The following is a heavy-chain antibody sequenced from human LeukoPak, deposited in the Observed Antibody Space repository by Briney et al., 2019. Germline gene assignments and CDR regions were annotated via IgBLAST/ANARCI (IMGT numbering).Heavy chain of an antibody. Sequence: SETLSLTCTVSGGSISSYYWSWIRQPAGKGLEWIGRFYISGSTNYNPSLKSRVTMSVDTSKNQFSLRLNSVTAADTAVYYCARTGSTVTMLYPFDHWGQGTLVTVSS. CDR1: GGSISSYY. J-gene: IGHJ4*02. V-gene: IGHV4-4*07. CDR3: ARTGSTVTMLYPFDH. D-gene: IGHD4-17*01. CDR2: FYISGST.